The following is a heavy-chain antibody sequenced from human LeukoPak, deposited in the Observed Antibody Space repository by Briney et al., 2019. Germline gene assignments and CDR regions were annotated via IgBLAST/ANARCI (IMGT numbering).Heavy chain of an antibody. J-gene: IGHJ4*02. Sequence: GGSLRLSCAASGFTFSSNYMSWVRQAPGKGLEWVSVIYSGGSTYYADSVKGRFTISRNSSKNTLYLQMNSLRAEDTAVYYCASVKLGYYFDYWGQGTLVTVSS. D-gene: IGHD3-10*01. CDR3: ASVKLGYYFDY. CDR1: GFTFSSNY. V-gene: IGHV3-66*02. CDR2: IYSGGST.